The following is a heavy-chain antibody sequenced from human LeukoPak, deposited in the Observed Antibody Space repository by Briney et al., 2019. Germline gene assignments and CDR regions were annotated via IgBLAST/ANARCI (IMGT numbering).Heavy chain of an antibody. CDR2: IIPIFGTA. CDR1: GYTFTSYG. CDR3: ARERTAMVKDAFDI. J-gene: IGHJ3*02. V-gene: IGHV1-69*05. D-gene: IGHD5-18*01. Sequence: SVKVSCKASGYTFTSYGISWVRQAPGQGLEWMGGIIPIFGTANYAQKFQGRVTITTDESTSTAYMELSSLRSEDTAVYYCARERTAMVKDAFDIWGQGTMVTVSS.